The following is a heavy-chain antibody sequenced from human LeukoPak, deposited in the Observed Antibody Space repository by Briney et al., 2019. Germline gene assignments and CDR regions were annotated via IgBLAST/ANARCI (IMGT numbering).Heavy chain of an antibody. V-gene: IGHV3-23*01. CDR2: ISGSGGST. Sequence: PGGSLTRSCSASGFTFSSFAMRCVGQAPGKGLEWGSAISGSGGSTYYAASVKGRFTISRDNSKIMLYLKMYSLRAEDPALYYCAADLDYYERSGQGTHAFGIWGEGTMVTVSS. D-gene: IGHD3-22*01. CDR3: AADLDYYERSGQGTHAFGI. CDR1: GFTFSSFA. J-gene: IGHJ3*02.